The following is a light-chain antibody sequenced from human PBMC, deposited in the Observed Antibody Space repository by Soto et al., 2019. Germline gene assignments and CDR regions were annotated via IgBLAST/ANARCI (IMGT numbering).Light chain of an antibody. V-gene: IGKV3-11*01. CDR2: DAS. J-gene: IGKJ1*01. CDR1: QSVGTY. CDR3: QQRSSWPRT. Sequence: EIVLTQSPATLSLSPGERATLSCRASQSVGTYLAWFQQIPGQAPRLLMYDASNRATGIPARFSGSGSGTDFTLTISSLEPEDFAIYYCQQRSSWPRTFGQGTKVDIK.